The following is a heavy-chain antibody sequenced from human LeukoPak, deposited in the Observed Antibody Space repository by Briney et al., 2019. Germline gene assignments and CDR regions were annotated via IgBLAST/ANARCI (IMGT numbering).Heavy chain of an antibody. J-gene: IGHJ4*02. D-gene: IGHD2-21*01. CDR2: IYYSGST. CDR3: ARGVVIAPQTLDY. Sequence: PSETLSLTCTVSGDSISSYYWSWIRQPPGKGLEWIGYIYYSGSTNYNPSLRSRVTISVDTSKNQFSLKLSSVTAADTAVYYCARGVVIAPQTLDYWGQGTLVTVSS. CDR1: GDSISSYY. V-gene: IGHV4-59*01.